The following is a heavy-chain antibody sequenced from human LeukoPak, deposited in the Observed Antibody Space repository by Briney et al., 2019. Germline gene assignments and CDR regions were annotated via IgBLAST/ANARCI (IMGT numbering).Heavy chain of an antibody. J-gene: IGHJ3*02. Sequence: ASVKVSCKASGYTFTGYYMHWVRQAPGQGLEWMGWINPNSGGTNYAQKSQGRVTMTRDTSISTAYMELSRLRSDDTAVYYCAREPPGIAVEAAFDIWGQGTMVTVSS. CDR2: INPNSGGT. CDR3: AREPPGIAVEAAFDI. V-gene: IGHV1-2*02. D-gene: IGHD6-19*01. CDR1: GYTFTGYY.